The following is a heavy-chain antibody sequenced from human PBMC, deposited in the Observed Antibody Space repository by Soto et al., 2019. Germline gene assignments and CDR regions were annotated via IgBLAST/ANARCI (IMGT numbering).Heavy chain of an antibody. V-gene: IGHV3-23*01. Sequence: GESLKISCAASGFTFSSYAMSWVRQAPGKGLEWVSAISGSGGSTYYADSVKGRFTISRDNSKNTLYLQMNSLRAEDTAVYYCARYESGYFDYWGQGTLVTVSS. CDR3: ARYESGYFDY. D-gene: IGHD3-22*01. J-gene: IGHJ4*02. CDR1: GFTFSSYA. CDR2: ISGSGGST.